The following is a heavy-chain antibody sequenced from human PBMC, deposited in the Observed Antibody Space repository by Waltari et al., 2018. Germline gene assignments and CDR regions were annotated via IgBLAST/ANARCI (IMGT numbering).Heavy chain of an antibody. V-gene: IGHV4-34*01. Sequence: QVQLQQWGAGLLKPSETLSLTCGVRGGSFSSYYWSWIRQSPGKGLEWIGEINHAGNIPYNPSFKSRVTTSIDTARNQFSLEVKSVIAADTAVYFCARISGLDYATPMWGLGTVVTVSS. CDR1: GGSFSSYY. D-gene: IGHD5-12*01. CDR3: ARISGLDYATPM. J-gene: IGHJ3*01. CDR2: INHAGNI.